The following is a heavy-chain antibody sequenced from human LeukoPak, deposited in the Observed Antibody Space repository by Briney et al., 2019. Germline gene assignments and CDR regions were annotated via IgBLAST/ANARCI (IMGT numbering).Heavy chain of an antibody. CDR3: ARDQGLLPVY. CDR1: GSTVSTNY. Sequence: GGSLRLSCAASGSTVSTNYMSWVRQAPGKGLEWVSVIYSGGTTYYADSVKGRFTISRDNSKNTLYLQMNSLRAEDTAVYYCARDQGLLPVYWGQGTLVTVSS. D-gene: IGHD1-26*01. V-gene: IGHV3-53*01. J-gene: IGHJ4*02. CDR2: IYSGGTT.